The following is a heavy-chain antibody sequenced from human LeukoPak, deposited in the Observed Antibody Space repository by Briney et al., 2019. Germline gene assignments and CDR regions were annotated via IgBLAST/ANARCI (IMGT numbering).Heavy chain of an antibody. D-gene: IGHD1-26*01. CDR1: SGSLSPYH. J-gene: IGHJ3*01. Sequence: PSGTLSLTCIVSSGSLSPYHWSWIRQPPGRGREWIGYIYRSGTTDYNPSLNSRVTISVDTSRNQFSLSLASVTAADTALYYCARTSGIVGAIGPFDVWGQGTTVTVSS. CDR2: IYRSGTT. V-gene: IGHV4-59*01. CDR3: ARTSGIVGAIGPFDV.